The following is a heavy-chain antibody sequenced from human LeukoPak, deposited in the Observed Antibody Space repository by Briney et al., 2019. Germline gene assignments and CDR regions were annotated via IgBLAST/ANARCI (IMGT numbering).Heavy chain of an antibody. D-gene: IGHD2-15*01. CDR2: ISDSGGRT. V-gene: IGHV3-23*01. Sequence: GGSLRLSCAASGFTFSSYAMSWVRQAPGKGLEWVSAISDSGGRTYYAGSVKGRFTISRDNSKNTLYLQMESLRAEDTAVYYCAKHSTYCSGGSCQEDFDYWGQGTMVTVSS. CDR1: GFTFSSYA. CDR3: AKHSTYCSGGSCQEDFDY. J-gene: IGHJ4*02.